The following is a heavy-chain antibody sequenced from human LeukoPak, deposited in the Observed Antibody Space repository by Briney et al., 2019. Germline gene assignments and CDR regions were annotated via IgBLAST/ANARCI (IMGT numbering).Heavy chain of an antibody. Sequence: GGSLTLSCAASGFTFSASVMQWVRPASGKGPEWVGRIRSKANSYATAYAASMKGRVTISRDDSKNTAYLQMNSLRTEDTAVYYCTRLWGDCGGDCYSHDYWGQGTLVTVSS. CDR2: IRSKANSYAT. CDR3: TRLWGDCGGDCYSHDY. V-gene: IGHV3-73*01. CDR1: GFTFSASV. D-gene: IGHD2-21*02. J-gene: IGHJ4*02.